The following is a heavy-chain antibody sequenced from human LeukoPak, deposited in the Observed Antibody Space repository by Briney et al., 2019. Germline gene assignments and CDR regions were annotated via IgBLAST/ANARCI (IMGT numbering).Heavy chain of an antibody. CDR2: ISSSSSYI. D-gene: IGHD5-12*01. Sequence: GGSLRLSCAASGFTFSSYSMNWVRQAPGKGLEWVSSISSSSSYIYYADSVKGRFTISRGNAKNSLYLQMNSLRAEDTAVYYCAREEPVATIKREYYYYGMDVWGQGTTVTVSS. CDR1: GFTFSSYS. J-gene: IGHJ6*02. CDR3: AREEPVATIKREYYYYGMDV. V-gene: IGHV3-21*01.